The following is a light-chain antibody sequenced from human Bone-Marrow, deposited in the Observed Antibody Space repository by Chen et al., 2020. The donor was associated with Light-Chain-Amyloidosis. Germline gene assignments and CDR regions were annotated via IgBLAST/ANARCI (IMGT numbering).Light chain of an antibody. Sequence: SYALKQPPSVSGSPGQTARITCSGDDLPTKYAYWYQQQPGQAPVLVLHRDTERPSGISERFSGSSSGTTATLTISGVQAEDEADYHCQSADSSGTYEVIFGGGTKLTVL. CDR1: DLPTKY. CDR3: QSADSSGTYEVI. CDR2: RDT. J-gene: IGLJ2*01. V-gene: IGLV3-25*03.